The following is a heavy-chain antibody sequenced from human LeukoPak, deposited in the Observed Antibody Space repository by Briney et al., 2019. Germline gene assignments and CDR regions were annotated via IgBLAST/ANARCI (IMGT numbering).Heavy chain of an antibody. Sequence: GGSLRLSCAASGFTFSSYAMSWVRQAPGKGLEWVSGISGSGGNTYYADSVKGRFTISRDSSKNTLYLQMDSLRAEDTAVYYCAKDITGTTRFDYWAREPWSPSPQ. J-gene: IGHJ4*02. D-gene: IGHD1-7*01. CDR1: GFTFSSYA. CDR3: AKDITGTTRFDY. CDR2: ISGSGGNT. V-gene: IGHV3-23*01.